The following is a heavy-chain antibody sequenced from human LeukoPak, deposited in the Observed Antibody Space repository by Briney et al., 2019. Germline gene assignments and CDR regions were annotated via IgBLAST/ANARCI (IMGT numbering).Heavy chain of an antibody. CDR2: ISFDESNK. CDR3: AKDPNYYDSSGYYYLDY. D-gene: IGHD3-22*01. V-gene: IGHV3-30*18. Sequence: GGSLRLSCAASGFTFGSYAMHWVRQAPGKGLEWVALISFDESNKYYADPVKGRFTISRDNSKNTLYLQMNSLRAEDTAVYYCAKDPNYYDSSGYYYLDYWGQGTLVTVSS. J-gene: IGHJ4*02. CDR1: GFTFGSYA.